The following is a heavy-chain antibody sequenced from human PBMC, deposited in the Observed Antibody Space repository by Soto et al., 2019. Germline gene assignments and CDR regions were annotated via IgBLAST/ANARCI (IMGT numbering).Heavy chain of an antibody. Sequence: SETLSLTCVLSVGSISNNNWWHWFRQPPGKGLEWIAELYHSGATNYNPSLSSRVTLSVDKCNNQVSLRLNSVTAADTAVYYCAGRLIGATEWFDPWGPGTMVTGSS. CDR1: VGSISNNNW. CDR3: AGRLIGATEWFDP. V-gene: IGHV4-4*02. CDR2: LYHSGAT. D-gene: IGHD1-26*01. J-gene: IGHJ5*02.